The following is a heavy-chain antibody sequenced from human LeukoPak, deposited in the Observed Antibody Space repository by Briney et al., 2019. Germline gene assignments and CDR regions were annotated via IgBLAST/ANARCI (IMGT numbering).Heavy chain of an antibody. Sequence: ASVKVSCKASGYTFTSYYMHWVRQAPGQGLEWMGIINPSGGSTSYAQNFQGRVTITRDTSASTTYMELSSLTSEDTAVYYCARGRLSAAAGSEGLWFDPWGQGTLVTVSS. CDR3: ARGRLSAAAGSEGLWFDP. D-gene: IGHD6-13*01. CDR1: GYTFTSYY. V-gene: IGHV1-46*01. CDR2: INPSGGST. J-gene: IGHJ5*02.